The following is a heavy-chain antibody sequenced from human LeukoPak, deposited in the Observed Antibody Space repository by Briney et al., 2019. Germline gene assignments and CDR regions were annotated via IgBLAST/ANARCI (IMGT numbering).Heavy chain of an antibody. CDR2: IYYSGST. CDR1: GGSISSYY. Sequence: SETLSLTCTVSGGSISSYYWSWIRQPPGKGLEWIGYIYYSGSTNYNPSLKSRVTISVDTSKNQFSLKLSSVTAADTAVYYCARGGGEAAAEYYFDYWGQGTLVTVSS. J-gene: IGHJ4*02. V-gene: IGHV4-59*01. CDR3: ARGGGEAAAEYYFDY. D-gene: IGHD2-2*01.